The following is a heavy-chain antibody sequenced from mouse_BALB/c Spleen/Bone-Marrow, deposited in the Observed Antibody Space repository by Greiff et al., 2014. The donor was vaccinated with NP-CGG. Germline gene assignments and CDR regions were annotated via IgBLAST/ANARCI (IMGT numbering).Heavy chain of an antibody. V-gene: IGHV3-6*02. J-gene: IGHJ2*01. CDR3: ARDPHYGDYLGDY. Sequence: VQLQQSGPGLVKPSQSLSLICSVPGYSITSGYYWNWIRQFPGNKLEWMGYISYDGYNKYNPSLKNRISITRDTSENQFFLKLSSVTTEDTATYYCARDPHYGDYLGDYWGQGTTLTVSS. CDR2: ISYDGYN. CDR1: GYSITSGYY. D-gene: IGHD2-13*01.